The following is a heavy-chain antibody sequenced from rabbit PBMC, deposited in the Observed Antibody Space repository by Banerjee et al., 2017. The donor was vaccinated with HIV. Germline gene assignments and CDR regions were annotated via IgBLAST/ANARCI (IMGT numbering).Heavy chain of an antibody. Sequence: QEQLVESGGGLVKPGASLTLTCKASGFSFSSSYWICWVRQAPGKGLEWIACIYAGSSGSIYYARWAKGRFTISKTSSTTVTLQMTSLTVADTATYFCARDTGTSFSSYGMDLWGQGTLVTVS. V-gene: IGHV1S45*01. CDR3: ARDTGTSFSSYGMDL. D-gene: IGHD7-1*01. J-gene: IGHJ6*01. CDR1: GFSFSSSYW. CDR2: IYAGSSGSI.